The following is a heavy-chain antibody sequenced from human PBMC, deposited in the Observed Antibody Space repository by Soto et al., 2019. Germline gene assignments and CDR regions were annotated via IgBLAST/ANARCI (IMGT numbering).Heavy chain of an antibody. CDR3: ARDPYPELGTVTTFGFDY. V-gene: IGHV3-33*01. CDR1: GFTFSSYG. D-gene: IGHD4-17*01. CDR2: IWYDGSNK. J-gene: IGHJ4*02. Sequence: QVQLVESGGGVVQPGRSLRLYCAASGFTFSSYGMHWVRQAPGKGLEWVAVIWYDGSNKYYADSVKGRFTISRDNSKNTLYLQMNSLQAEDTAVYYCARDPYPELGTVTTFGFDYWGQGTLVTVSS.